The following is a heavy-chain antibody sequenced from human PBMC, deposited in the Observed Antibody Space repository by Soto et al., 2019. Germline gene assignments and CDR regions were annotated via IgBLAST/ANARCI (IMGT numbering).Heavy chain of an antibody. D-gene: IGHD5-18*01. Sequence: PGGPLRLSCAASGLTFSSHGMSWVRQAPGKGLEWVSSISESGATTYYADFVKGRFTISRDNSKNTSYLQMNSLRAEDTAIYYCARVPSGYTYAPTDYWGQGTLVTSPQ. J-gene: IGHJ4*02. CDR1: GLTFSSHG. CDR2: ISESGATT. CDR3: ARVPSGYTYAPTDY. V-gene: IGHV3-23*01.